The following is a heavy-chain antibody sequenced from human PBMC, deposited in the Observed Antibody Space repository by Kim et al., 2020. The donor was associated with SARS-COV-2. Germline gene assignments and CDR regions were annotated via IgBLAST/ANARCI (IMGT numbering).Heavy chain of an antibody. D-gene: IGHD3-10*01. CDR3: AKDIWFGESNDAFDI. Sequence: ADSVKGRLTISRDNATNTLYLQMNNLRAEDTAIYYCAKDIWFGESNDAFDIWGQGTMVTVSS. J-gene: IGHJ3*02. V-gene: IGHV3-30*02.